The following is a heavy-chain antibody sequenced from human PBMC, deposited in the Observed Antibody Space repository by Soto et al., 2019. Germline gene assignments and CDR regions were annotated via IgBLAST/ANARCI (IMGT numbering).Heavy chain of an antibody. J-gene: IGHJ5*02. CDR2: ISGSGGST. V-gene: IGHV3-23*01. CDR3: AGSSDWYAWFDP. CDR1: GFTFSSYA. Sequence: EVQLLESGGGLVQPGGSLRLSCAASGFTFSSYAMSWVRQAPGKGLEWVSAISGSGGSTYYADSVKGRFTISRDNSKSTLYLRMNGLRAEDTAVYYCAGSSDWYAWFDPWGQGTLVTVSS. D-gene: IGHD6-19*01.